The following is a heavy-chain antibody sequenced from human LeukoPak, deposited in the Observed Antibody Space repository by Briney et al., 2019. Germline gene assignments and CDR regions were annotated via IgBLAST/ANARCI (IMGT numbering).Heavy chain of an antibody. V-gene: IGHV4-34*01. CDR2: INHSGST. Sequence: PSETLSLTCAVYGGSFSGYYWSWIRQPPGKGLEWIGEINHSGSTNYNPSLKSRVTISVDTSKSQFSLKLSSVTAADTAVYYCASRDTAMANRNWGQGTLVTVSS. CDR1: GGSFSGYY. J-gene: IGHJ4*02. D-gene: IGHD5-18*01. CDR3: ASRDTAMANRN.